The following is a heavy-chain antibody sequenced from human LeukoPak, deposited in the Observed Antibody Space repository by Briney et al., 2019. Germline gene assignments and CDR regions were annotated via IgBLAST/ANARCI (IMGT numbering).Heavy chain of an antibody. CDR2: TYYRSKWYN. CDR3: ARVTAAAVPDAFDI. CDR1: GDSVSSNSAA. V-gene: IGHV6-1*01. J-gene: IGHJ3*02. Sequence: SQTLSLTCAISGDSVSSNSAAWNWLRQSPSRGLEWLGRTYYRSKWYNDYAVSVKSRITINPDTSKNQFSLQLNSVTPEDTAVYYCARVTAAAVPDAFDIWGQGTMVTVSS. D-gene: IGHD6-13*01.